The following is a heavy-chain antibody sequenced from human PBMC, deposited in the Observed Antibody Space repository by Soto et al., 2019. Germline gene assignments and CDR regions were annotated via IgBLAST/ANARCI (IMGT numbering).Heavy chain of an antibody. CDR1: GGTFSSYA. Sequence: VKVSCKASGGTFSSYAVSWVRQAPGQGLEWMGGIITIFGTANYAQKFQGRVTITADESTSTAYMELSSLRSEDTAVYYCARGSSGFNWFDPWGQGTLVTVSS. CDR3: ARGSSGFNWFDP. J-gene: IGHJ5*02. D-gene: IGHD6-19*01. CDR2: IITIFGTA. V-gene: IGHV1-69*01.